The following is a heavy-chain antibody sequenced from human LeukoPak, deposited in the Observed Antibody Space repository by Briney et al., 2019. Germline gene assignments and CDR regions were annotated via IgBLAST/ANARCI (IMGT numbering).Heavy chain of an antibody. CDR1: GFTFSSYG. V-gene: IGHV3-30*18. Sequence: GGSLRLSCAASGFTFSSYGMPWVRQAPGKGLEWVAVISYDGSNKYYADSVKGRFTISRDNSKNTLYLQMNSLRAEDTAVYYCAKLLPADVTATFDYWGQGTLVTVSS. D-gene: IGHD2-21*02. J-gene: IGHJ4*02. CDR2: ISYDGSNK. CDR3: AKLLPADVTATFDY.